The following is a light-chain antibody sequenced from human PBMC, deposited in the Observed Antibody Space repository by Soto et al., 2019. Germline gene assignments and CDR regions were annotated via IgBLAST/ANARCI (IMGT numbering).Light chain of an antibody. CDR1: NSNIGSNT. J-gene: IGLJ2*01. V-gene: IGLV1-44*01. CDR2: DNN. Sequence: QSVLTQPPSASGTPGQRVTISCSGSNSNIGSNTVNWYQQLPGTAPKLLIYDNNKRPSGVPGRFSDSKSGTSASLAISWLQSEDEADYYCASWDDSLNGVVFGGGTQLTVL. CDR3: ASWDDSLNGVV.